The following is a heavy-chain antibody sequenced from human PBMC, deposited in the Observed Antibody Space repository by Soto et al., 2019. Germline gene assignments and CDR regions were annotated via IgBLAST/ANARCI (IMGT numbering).Heavy chain of an antibody. J-gene: IGHJ5*02. Sequence: SETLSLTCAVYGGSFSDYYWSWIRQPPGKGLEWIGEINHSGSTNYNPSLKSRVTISVDTSKNQFSLKLSSVTAADTAVYYCAREGRYYASGRFWWFDPWGQGTLVPSPQ. CDR3: AREGRYYASGRFWWFDP. D-gene: IGHD3-10*01. CDR2: INHSGST. CDR1: GGSFSDYY. V-gene: IGHV4-34*01.